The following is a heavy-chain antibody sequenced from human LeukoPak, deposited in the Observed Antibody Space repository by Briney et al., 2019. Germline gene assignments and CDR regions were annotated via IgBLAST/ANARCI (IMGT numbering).Heavy chain of an antibody. CDR1: GFTFNDHA. V-gene: IGHV3-7*03. CDR2: IKQDGSEK. CDR3: ARDSDIAVAYDY. J-gene: IGHJ4*02. Sequence: PGGSLRLSCAASGFTFNDHAMSWVRQAPGKGLEWVANIKQDGSEKYYVDSVKGRFTISRDNAKNSLYLQMNSLRAEDTAVYYCARDSDIAVAYDYWGQGTLVTVSS. D-gene: IGHD6-19*01.